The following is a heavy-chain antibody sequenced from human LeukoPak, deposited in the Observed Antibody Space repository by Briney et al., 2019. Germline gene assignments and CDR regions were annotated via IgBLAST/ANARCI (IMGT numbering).Heavy chain of an antibody. D-gene: IGHD3-22*01. J-gene: IGHJ4*02. CDR3: AGGNFYDSSGHPYHFHY. CDR1: GVSISSCY. Sequence: SETLSLTCTVSGVSISSCYWSWIRQPPGKGLEWIGYIYYSENTNYNSSLKSRVTISEDTSKNQFSLNLTSVTAADTAVYYCAGGNFYDSSGHPYHFHYWGQGTLVTVPS. V-gene: IGHV4-59*01. CDR2: IYYSENT.